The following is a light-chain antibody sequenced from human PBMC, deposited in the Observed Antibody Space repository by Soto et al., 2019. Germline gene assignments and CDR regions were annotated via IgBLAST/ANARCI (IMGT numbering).Light chain of an antibody. CDR3: AAWDDNLNGRV. V-gene: IGLV1-36*01. CDR1: QSNIGNNA. CDR2: YDD. J-gene: IGLJ3*02. Sequence: QSVLTQPPSVSEAPRQRVTISCSGSQSNIGNNAVSWYQQLPGKAPKLLIYYDDLLPSGVSGRFSGSKSGTSASLAISGLQAEDEADYYCAAWDDNLNGRVFGGGTKVTVL.